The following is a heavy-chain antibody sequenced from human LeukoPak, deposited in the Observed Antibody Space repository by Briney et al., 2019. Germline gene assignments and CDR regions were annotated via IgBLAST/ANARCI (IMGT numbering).Heavy chain of an antibody. CDR2: MNPDGSVK. V-gene: IGHV3-7*01. J-gene: IGHJ4*02. CDR1: GFTFANSW. CDR3: ARDPDHGALDY. D-gene: IGHD3-10*01. Sequence: PGGSLRLSCAASGFTFANSWMTWVRQAPGKGLEWVGDMNPDGSVKAYVDSVKGRFTMSRDNTENSLYLQMNSLRVDDTAIYYCARDPDHGALDYWGQGTLVTVSS.